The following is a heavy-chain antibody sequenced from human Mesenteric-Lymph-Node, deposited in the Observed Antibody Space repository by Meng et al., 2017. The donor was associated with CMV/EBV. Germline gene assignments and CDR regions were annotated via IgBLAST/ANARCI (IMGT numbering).Heavy chain of an antibody. V-gene: IGHV3-48*01. CDR2: ISSSSSTI. J-gene: IGHJ4*02. CDR3: TRRARFLEWLSWIDY. CDR1: GFTFRGFE. D-gene: IGHD3-3*01. Sequence: GGSLRLSCAASGFTFRGFEMNWVRQAPGKGLEWVSYISSSSSTIYYADSVKGRFTISRDNSKNTLYLQMNSLKTEDTAVYYCTRRARFLEWLSWIDYWGQGTLVTVSS.